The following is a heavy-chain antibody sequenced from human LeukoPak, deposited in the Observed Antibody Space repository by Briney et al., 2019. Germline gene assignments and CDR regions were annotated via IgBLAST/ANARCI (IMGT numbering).Heavy chain of an antibody. CDR1: GGSISNGSYY. V-gene: IGHV4-61*02. J-gene: IGHJ4*02. CDR3: AREAIVSLSSFDS. CDR2: IYRSGST. D-gene: IGHD3-16*01. Sequence: SETLSLTCTVSGGSISNGSYYWTWIRQPAGKGLEYIGRIYRSGSTNYNPSLKSRVTISADTTKNQFSLKLSSVTAADTAVYYCAREAIVSLSSFDSWGQGTLVTVSS.